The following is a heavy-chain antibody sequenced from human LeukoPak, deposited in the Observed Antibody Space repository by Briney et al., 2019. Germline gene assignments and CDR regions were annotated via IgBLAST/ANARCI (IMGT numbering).Heavy chain of an antibody. D-gene: IGHD5-24*01. J-gene: IGHJ3*01. CDR3: AKDRGGGSQLGDAYDV. V-gene: IGHV3-9*01. CDR1: GFPFDEHA. Sequence: GGSLRLSCAASGFPFDEHAMHWVRQAPGKGLEWVSGIRYSSETIGYVDSVKGRFTISRDNVRKSLYLQMNSLRIEDTALYYCAKDRGGGSQLGDAYDVWGQGTMVSVSS. CDR2: IRYSSETI.